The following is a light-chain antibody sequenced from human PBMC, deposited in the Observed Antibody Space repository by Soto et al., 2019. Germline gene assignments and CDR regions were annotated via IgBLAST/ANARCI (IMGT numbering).Light chain of an antibody. Sequence: QSVLTQPPSVSGAPGQGVTISCTGSSSNIGAGYDVHWYQQLPGAAPKLLIYRNSNRPSGVPDRFFGSKSATSASLGITALQDEDEADHYCHSFDSGLRGVVFGGGTKLTVL. CDR1: SSNIGAGYD. CDR3: HSFDSGLRGVV. CDR2: RNS. J-gene: IGLJ3*02. V-gene: IGLV1-40*01.